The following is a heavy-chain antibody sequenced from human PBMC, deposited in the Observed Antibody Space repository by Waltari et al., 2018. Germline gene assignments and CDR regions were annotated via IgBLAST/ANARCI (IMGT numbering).Heavy chain of an antibody. Sequence: QLQLQESGPGLVKPSETLSLTCAVYGGSFSGYYWSWIRQPPGKGLEWIGEINHSGSTNYNPSLKSRVTISVDTSKNQFSLKLSSVTAADTAVYYCARGLNYDFWSGYYTGGGNFDYWGQGTLVTVSS. CDR2: INHSGST. J-gene: IGHJ4*02. D-gene: IGHD3-3*01. V-gene: IGHV4-34*01. CDR3: ARGLNYDFWSGYYTGGGNFDY. CDR1: GGSFSGYY.